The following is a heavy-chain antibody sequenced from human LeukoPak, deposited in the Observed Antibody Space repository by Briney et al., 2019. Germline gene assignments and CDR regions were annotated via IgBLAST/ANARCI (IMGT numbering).Heavy chain of an antibody. D-gene: IGHD5-12*01. V-gene: IGHV3-30*04. Sequence: PGRSLRLSCAASGFTFSSYAMHWVRQAPGKGLEWVAVISYDGSNKYYADSVKGRFTISRDNSKNTLYLQMNSLRAEDTAVYYCARYIRQWLRGLDYWGQGTLVTVSS. CDR1: GFTFSSYA. J-gene: IGHJ4*02. CDR3: ARYIRQWLRGLDY. CDR2: ISYDGSNK.